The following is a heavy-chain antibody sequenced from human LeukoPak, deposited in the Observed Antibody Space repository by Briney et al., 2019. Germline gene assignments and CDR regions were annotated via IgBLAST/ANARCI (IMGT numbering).Heavy chain of an antibody. CDR3: ARSADYGDPDFDY. D-gene: IGHD4-17*01. V-gene: IGHV1-18*01. CDR1: GYTFTIYG. J-gene: IGHJ4*02. Sequence: ASVKVSFKASGYTFTIYGISWVRQAPGQGLEWMGWISAYNGNTNYPQKLQGRVTLTTDTSTSTAYMDLRSLRSDDTAVYYCARSADYGDPDFDYWGQGTLVTVSS. CDR2: ISAYNGNT.